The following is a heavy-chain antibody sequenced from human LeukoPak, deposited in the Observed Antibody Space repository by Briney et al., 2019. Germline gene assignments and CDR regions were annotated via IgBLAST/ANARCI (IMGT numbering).Heavy chain of an antibody. CDR1: GFTVNSYY. D-gene: IGHD1-1*01. CDR2: VYSGDRT. V-gene: IGHV3-66*01. J-gene: IGHJ4*02. Sequence: GGSLRLSYAASGFTVNSYYMSWVRQAPGKGLEWVSVVYSGDRTYYADSVKGRFTISRDNSKNTVYLQVNSLRDEDTAVYYCARDLEPANTYYCDYWGQGTMVTVSS. CDR3: ARDLEPANTYYCDY.